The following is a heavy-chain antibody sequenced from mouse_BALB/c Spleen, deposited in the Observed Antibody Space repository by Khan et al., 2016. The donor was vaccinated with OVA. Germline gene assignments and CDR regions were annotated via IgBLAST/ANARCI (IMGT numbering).Heavy chain of an antibody. CDR1: GFSLTTYG. Sequence: QVQLQQSGPGLVQPSQSLSITCPVSGFSLTTYGVHWVRQSPGKGLEWLGVIWSGGSTDYNAAFISRLSISKDSSKSQVFFKMNSLEVNDTAIYYCARNYDYDEGLAYWGQGTLVTVSA. D-gene: IGHD2-4*01. V-gene: IGHV2-2*02. CDR2: IWSGGST. CDR3: ARNYDYDEGLAY. J-gene: IGHJ3*01.